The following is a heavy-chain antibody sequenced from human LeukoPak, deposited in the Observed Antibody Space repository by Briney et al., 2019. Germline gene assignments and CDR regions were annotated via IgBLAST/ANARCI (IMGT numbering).Heavy chain of an antibody. Sequence: GGSLRLSCAASGFTFSSYAMSWVRQAPGKGLEWVSAISGSGGSAYYADSVKGRFTISRDNSKNTLYLQMNSLRAEGKAVYYCAKGKLLSPGTARPFDYWGQGPLVTVSS. V-gene: IGHV3-23*01. D-gene: IGHD2-2*01. CDR3: AKGKLLSPGTARPFDY. CDR2: ISGSGGSA. CDR1: GFTFSSYA. J-gene: IGHJ4*02.